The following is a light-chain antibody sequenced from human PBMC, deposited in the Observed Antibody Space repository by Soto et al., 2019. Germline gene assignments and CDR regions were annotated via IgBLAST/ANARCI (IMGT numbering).Light chain of an antibody. CDR1: SSDVGSYNL. J-gene: IGLJ2*01. V-gene: IGLV2-23*02. CDR3: CSYAGSSTFVV. CDR2: EDS. Sequence: QSALTQPASVSASPGHSITISCTGTSSDVGSYNLVSRYQQHPGKAPKLMIYEDSKRPSGVSNRFSGSKSSHTASLTISGLQAEDAADSYCCSYAGSSTFVVFGGGTKLTVL.